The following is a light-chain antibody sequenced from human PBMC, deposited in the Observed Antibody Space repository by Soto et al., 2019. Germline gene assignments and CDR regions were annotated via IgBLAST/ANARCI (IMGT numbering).Light chain of an antibody. CDR1: QSISSN. Sequence: EIVMTQSPATLSVSQGERATLGCRASQSISSNLAWYQQKPGQAPRLLIYGASTRAPGISARFSGRGSGTEFTLTITNLQSEDFAVYYCPQYNNWPPYTFGQGTKLEIK. V-gene: IGKV3-15*01. CDR2: GAS. CDR3: PQYNNWPPYT. J-gene: IGKJ2*01.